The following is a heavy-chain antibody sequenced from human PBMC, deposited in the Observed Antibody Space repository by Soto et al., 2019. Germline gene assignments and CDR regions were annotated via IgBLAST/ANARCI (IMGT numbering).Heavy chain of an antibody. CDR1: GGTFSKYA. Sequence: ASVKVSCKASGGTFSKYAINWVRQAPGQGLEWLGGIIPIFGTANYAQKFQGRVTITADESTSTAYMELSSLRFDDTAVYFCAGVGDYGSGSHYDSWGQGTLVTVSS. D-gene: IGHD3-10*01. CDR2: IIPIFGTA. V-gene: IGHV1-69*13. J-gene: IGHJ5*01. CDR3: AGVGDYGSGSHYDS.